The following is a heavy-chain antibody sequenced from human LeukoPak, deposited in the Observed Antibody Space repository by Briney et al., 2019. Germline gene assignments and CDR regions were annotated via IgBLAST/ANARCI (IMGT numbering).Heavy chain of an antibody. Sequence: GGPLGFSGEASGLTSIGYSMNGVGRAQGRGLEWVSSISSSSYIYYADSVKGRFTISRDNAKNSLYLQMNSLRAEDTAVYYCARGNSWETSDYWGQGTLVTVSS. J-gene: IGHJ4*02. CDR1: GLTSIGYS. CDR2: ISSSSYI. CDR3: ARGNSWETSDY. D-gene: IGHD6-13*01. V-gene: IGHV3-21*01.